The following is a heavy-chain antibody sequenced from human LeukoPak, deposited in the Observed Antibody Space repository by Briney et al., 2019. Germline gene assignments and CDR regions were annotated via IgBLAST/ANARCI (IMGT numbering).Heavy chain of an antibody. V-gene: IGHV3-48*04. CDR1: GFTFSSYS. J-gene: IGHJ4*02. Sequence: GGSLRLSCAASGFTFSSYSMNWVRQAPGKGLEWVSYISSSSSTIYYADSVKGRFTISRDNAKNSLYLQMNSLRAEDTAVYYCARDDILTGYHPWWGYWGQGTLVTVSS. CDR2: ISSSSSTI. CDR3: ARDDILTGYHPWWGY. D-gene: IGHD3-9*01.